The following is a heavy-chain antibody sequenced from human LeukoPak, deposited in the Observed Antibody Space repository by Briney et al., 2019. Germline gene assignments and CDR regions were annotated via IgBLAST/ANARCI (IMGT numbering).Heavy chain of an antibody. V-gene: IGHV1-18*01. Sequence: ASVKVSCKASGYTFTSYGISWVRQAPGQGLEWMGWISAYNGKTNYAQKFQGRVTMTTDTSTSTAYMELRSLRSDDTAVYYCARAYYYDSSGYQDDFVYWGQGTLVTVSS. CDR2: ISAYNGKT. D-gene: IGHD3-22*01. CDR1: GYTFTSYG. J-gene: IGHJ4*02. CDR3: ARAYYYDSSGYQDDFVY.